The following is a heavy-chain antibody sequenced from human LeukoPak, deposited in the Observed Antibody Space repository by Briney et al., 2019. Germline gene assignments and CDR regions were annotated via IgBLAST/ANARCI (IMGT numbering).Heavy chain of an antibody. CDR3: VRESIGFDY. D-gene: IGHD2-15*01. V-gene: IGHV3-48*04. CDR1: GFNFSTYN. J-gene: IGHJ4*02. CDR2: ISSSSRTR. Sequence: GGSLRLSCAASGFNFSTYNVNWVRQAPGKGLDWVSYISSSSRTRYYADSVKGRFTISRDNAKDSLYLQMNSLRAEDTAVYYCVRESIGFDYWGQGTLVTVSS.